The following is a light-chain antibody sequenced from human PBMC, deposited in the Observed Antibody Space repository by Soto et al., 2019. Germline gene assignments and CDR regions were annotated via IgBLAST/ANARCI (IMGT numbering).Light chain of an antibody. CDR1: TTDVGGYNY. J-gene: IGLJ2*01. CDR2: EVS. V-gene: IGLV2-14*01. Sequence: QSALTQPASVSGSPGQSITIPCTGTTTDVGGYNYVSWYQQHPGKAPKLLIYEVSNRPSGVSDRFSGSKSGNTASLTISGLQAEDEADYYCSSYTSSSTWVFGGGTKLPS. CDR3: SSYTSSSTWV.